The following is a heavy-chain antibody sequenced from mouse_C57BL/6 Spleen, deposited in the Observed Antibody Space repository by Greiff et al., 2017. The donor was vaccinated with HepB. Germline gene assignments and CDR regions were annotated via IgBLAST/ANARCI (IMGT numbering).Heavy chain of an antibody. Sequence: EVKLMESEGGLVQPGSSMKLSCTASGFTFSDYYMAWVRQVPEKGLEWVANINYDGSSTYYLDSLKSRFSISRDKAKNILDLQMSSLKSEDTATYYCARDLDGYYDDWGQGTTRTVSS. V-gene: IGHV5-16*01. CDR2: INYDGSST. CDR1: GFTFSDYY. D-gene: IGHD2-3*01. CDR3: ARDLDGYYDD. J-gene: IGHJ2*01.